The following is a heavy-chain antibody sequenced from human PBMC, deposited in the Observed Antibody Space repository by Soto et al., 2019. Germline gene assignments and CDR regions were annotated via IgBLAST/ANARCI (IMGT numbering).Heavy chain of an antibody. CDR3: AKDGFSCSGQYYFDY. CDR1: GFTFSNYA. J-gene: IGHJ4*02. V-gene: IGHV3-23*01. D-gene: IGHD3-10*02. Sequence: EVHLLESGGGLVQPGGSLRLSCAASGFTFSNYAMNWVRQAPGKGLEWVSVISDSGDSTYYADSVKGRFTISRGKSKNTQYMHMNSLTAEETAVYDCAKDGFSCSGQYYFDYWGQGTLVNVSS. CDR2: ISDSGDST.